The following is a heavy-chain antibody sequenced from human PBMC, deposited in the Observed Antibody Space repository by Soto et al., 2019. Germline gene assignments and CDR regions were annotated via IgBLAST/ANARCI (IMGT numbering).Heavy chain of an antibody. Sequence: QVQLVQSGAEVKKPGSSVKVSCKASGGTFSSYTISWVRQAPGQGLEWMGRIIPILGIANYAQKFQGRVTITADKSTSTAYMELSSLRSEDTAVYYCARGSDYSKAKDDYWGQGTLVTVSS. CDR3: ARGSDYSKAKDDY. CDR2: IIPILGIA. CDR1: GGTFSSYT. D-gene: IGHD4-4*01. V-gene: IGHV1-69*02. J-gene: IGHJ4*02.